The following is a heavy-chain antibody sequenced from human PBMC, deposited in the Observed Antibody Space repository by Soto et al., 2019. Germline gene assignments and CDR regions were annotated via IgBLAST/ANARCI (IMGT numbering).Heavy chain of an antibody. D-gene: IGHD3-10*01. Sequence: GASVKVSCKASGGTFSSYAISWVRQAPGQGLEWMGGIIPIFGTANYAQKFQGRVTITADKSTSTAYMELSSLRSEDTAVYYCARFRGVIHYYYHGMDVWGQGTTVTVSS. V-gene: IGHV1-69*06. CDR1: GGTFSSYA. CDR3: ARFRGVIHYYYHGMDV. CDR2: IIPIFGTA. J-gene: IGHJ6*02.